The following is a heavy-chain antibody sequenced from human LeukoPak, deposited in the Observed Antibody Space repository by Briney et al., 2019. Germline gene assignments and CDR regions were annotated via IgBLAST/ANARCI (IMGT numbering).Heavy chain of an antibody. V-gene: IGHV5-51*01. D-gene: IGHD5-12*01. CDR1: GYSFTSYW. Sequence: GESLKISCKGSGYSFTSYWIGWVRQMPGKGLEWMGIIYPGDSDTRYSPSFQGQVTISADKSISTAYLQWSSLKASDTAMYYCARLSGYSFIRRGAHFDYWGQGTLVTVSS. CDR2: IYPGDSDT. J-gene: IGHJ4*02. CDR3: ARLSGYSFIRRGAHFDY.